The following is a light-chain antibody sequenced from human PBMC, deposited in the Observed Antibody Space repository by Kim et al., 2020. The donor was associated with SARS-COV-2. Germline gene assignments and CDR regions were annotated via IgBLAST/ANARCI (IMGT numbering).Light chain of an antibody. CDR3: SSYTRSSTYV. CDR2: DVS. Sequence: GQSITISCTGTSSDVGGYNYVSWYQQHPGEAPKLMIYDVSKRPSGVSNRFSGSKSGNTASLTISGLQAEDETDYYCSSYTRSSTYVFGTGTKVTVL. J-gene: IGLJ1*01. V-gene: IGLV2-14*04. CDR1: SSDVGGYNY.